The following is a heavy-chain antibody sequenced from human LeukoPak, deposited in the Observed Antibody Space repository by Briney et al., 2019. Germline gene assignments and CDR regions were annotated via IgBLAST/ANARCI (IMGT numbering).Heavy chain of an antibody. Sequence: GGSLRLSCAASGFIFRNYGFHWVRKAPGKGPEWVAGVTSDGKTEIYIDSVKGRFTLSRDNSKNTVFLQMNSLRSEDTGVYYCARDLGFGAPDDYWDQRTLVTVSS. CDR1: GFIFRNYG. J-gene: IGHJ4*02. V-gene: IGHV3-30*03. CDR3: ARDLGFGAPDDY. D-gene: IGHD3-10*01. CDR2: VTSDGKTE.